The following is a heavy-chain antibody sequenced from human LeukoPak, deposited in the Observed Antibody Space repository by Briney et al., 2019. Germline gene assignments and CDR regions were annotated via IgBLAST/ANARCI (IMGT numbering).Heavy chain of an antibody. V-gene: IGHV3-7*03. CDR2: MKQDGSEK. CDR3: AKDIRSYYCDSSGYQYFDY. CDR1: GFTFSRYW. D-gene: IGHD3-22*01. J-gene: IGHJ4*02. Sequence: GGSLRLSCAASGFTFSRYWMSWVRQAPGKGLECVANMKQDGSEKYYVDSVKCRFTISRDNAKNSLYLQMNSLRAEDTALYYCAKDIRSYYCDSSGYQYFDYWGQGTLVTVSS.